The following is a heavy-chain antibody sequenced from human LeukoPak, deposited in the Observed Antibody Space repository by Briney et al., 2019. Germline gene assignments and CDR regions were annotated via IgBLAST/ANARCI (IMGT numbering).Heavy chain of an antibody. CDR2: IYPGDSDT. D-gene: IGHD3-22*01. J-gene: IGHJ4*02. CDR1: GYSFTSYW. CDR3: ARGIGYYDSSGSLGDY. Sequence: GESLKISCKGSGYSFTSYWIGWVRQMPGKGLEWMGIIYPGDSDTRYSPSFQGQVTIPADKSISTAYLQWSSLKASDTAMYYCARGIGYYDSSGSLGDYWGQGTLVTVSS. V-gene: IGHV5-51*01.